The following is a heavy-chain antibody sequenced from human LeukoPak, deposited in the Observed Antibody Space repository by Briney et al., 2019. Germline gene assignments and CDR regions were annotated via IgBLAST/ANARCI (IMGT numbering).Heavy chain of an antibody. V-gene: IGHV3-11*01. Sequence: GGSLRLSCAASGFTFSDYYMSWIRQAPGKGLEWVSYISSSGNSISYADSVKGRFTISRDNAKNSLYLQMNSLRAEDTALYYCARGIRESSRLLYYFDYWGQGTLVTVSS. J-gene: IGHJ4*02. CDR2: ISSSGNSI. D-gene: IGHD3-10*01. CDR1: GFTFSDYY. CDR3: ARGIRESSRLLYYFDY.